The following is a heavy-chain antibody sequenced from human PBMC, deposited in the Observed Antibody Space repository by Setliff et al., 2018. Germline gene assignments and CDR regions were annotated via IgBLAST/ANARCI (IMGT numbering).Heavy chain of an antibody. V-gene: IGHV4-39*02. CDR1: GGSISDNNYY. D-gene: IGHD5-12*01. Sequence: PSETLSLTCTVSGGSISDNNYYWGWIRQSPGKELEWIGGISHSANKYYNPSFRTGVTISVDMSKNQFFLNLDSVTAADTALYYCARESRFGYSGYDCAFDYRGQGMLVTVSS. CDR3: ARESRFGYSGYDCAFDY. CDR2: ISHSANK. J-gene: IGHJ4*02.